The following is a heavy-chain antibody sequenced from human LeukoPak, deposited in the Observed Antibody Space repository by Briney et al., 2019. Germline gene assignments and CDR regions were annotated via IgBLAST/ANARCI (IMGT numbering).Heavy chain of an antibody. Sequence: GGSLRLSCAASGFSFSNYWMHWVRQAPGKGLVWVTRMNSDGSATYYADSVQGRFTISRGNAKNTLYLQMNSLRAEDTAMYFCAKGPNYFDSWGQGTLVTVSS. CDR2: MNSDGSAT. CDR3: AKGPNYFDS. V-gene: IGHV3-74*01. J-gene: IGHJ4*02. CDR1: GFSFSNYW.